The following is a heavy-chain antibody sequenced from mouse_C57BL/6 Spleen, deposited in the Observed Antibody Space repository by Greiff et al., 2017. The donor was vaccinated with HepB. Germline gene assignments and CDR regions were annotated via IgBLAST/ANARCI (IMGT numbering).Heavy chain of an antibody. D-gene: IGHD1-1*01. J-gene: IGHJ4*01. CDR1: GYTFTSYG. Sequence: LQQSGAELARPGASVKLSCKASGYTFTSYGISWVKQRTGQGLEWIGEIYPRSGNTYYNEKFKGKATLTADKSSSTAYMELRSLTSEDSAVYFCARSYGSSYYAMDYWGQGTSVTVSS. V-gene: IGHV1-81*01. CDR2: IYPRSGNT. CDR3: ARSYGSSYYAMDY.